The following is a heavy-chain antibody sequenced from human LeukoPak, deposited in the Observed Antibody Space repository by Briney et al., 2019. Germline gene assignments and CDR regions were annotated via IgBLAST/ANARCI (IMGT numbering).Heavy chain of an antibody. J-gene: IGHJ5*02. CDR1: GYTFTGYY. D-gene: IGHD5-18*01. Sequence: GASVKVSCKASGYTFTGYYMHWVRQAPGQGLEWMGRINPNSGGTNYAQKFQGRVTMTRDTSISTAYMELSRLRSDDTAVYYCARDVARVYNWFDPWGQGTLVTVSS. V-gene: IGHV1-2*06. CDR2: INPNSGGT. CDR3: ARDVARVYNWFDP.